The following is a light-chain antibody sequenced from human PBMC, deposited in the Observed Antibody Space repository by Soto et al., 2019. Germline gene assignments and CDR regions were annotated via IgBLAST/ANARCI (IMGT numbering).Light chain of an antibody. V-gene: IGKV3-20*01. CDR3: QQSYRTPIT. CDR2: GSS. Sequence: EMVLTQSPGTLSLSPGERATLSCRASQSVSSRSFTWYQHRPGQAPRLLFYGSSSRATGIPDRFSGSGSGTDFPLTISRLDQEDVATYYRQQSYRTPITFGQGTRLEIK. CDR1: QSVSSRS. J-gene: IGKJ5*01.